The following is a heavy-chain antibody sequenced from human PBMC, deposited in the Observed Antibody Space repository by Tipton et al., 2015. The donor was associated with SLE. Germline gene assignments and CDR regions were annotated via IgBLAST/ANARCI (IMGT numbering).Heavy chain of an antibody. CDR2: IYYSGST. CDR1: GGSIRSHY. CDR3: ASPNGGATGIGY. J-gene: IGHJ4*02. Sequence: TLSLTCTVSGGSIRSHYWSWIRQPPGKGLEWIGYIYYSGSTNYNPSLKSRVTISVDTSKNQFSLKLSSVTAADTAVYYCASPNGGATGIGYWGQGTLVTVSS. V-gene: IGHV4-59*11. D-gene: IGHD1-26*01.